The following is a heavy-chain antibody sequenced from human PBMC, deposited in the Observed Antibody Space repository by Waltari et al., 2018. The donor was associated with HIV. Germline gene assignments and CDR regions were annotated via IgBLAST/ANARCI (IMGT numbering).Heavy chain of an antibody. CDR2: IYHSGST. CDR1: GYSISSGYY. Sequence: QVQLQESGPGLVKPSETLSLTCAVSGYSISSGYYWGWIRQPPGKGPEWIGSIYHSGSTYYNPSLKSRVTISVDTSKNQFSLKLSSVTAADTAVYYCARQIQCSGGSCHDAYFDYWGQGTLVTVSS. J-gene: IGHJ4*02. CDR3: ARQIQCSGGSCHDAYFDY. D-gene: IGHD2-15*01. V-gene: IGHV4-38-2*01.